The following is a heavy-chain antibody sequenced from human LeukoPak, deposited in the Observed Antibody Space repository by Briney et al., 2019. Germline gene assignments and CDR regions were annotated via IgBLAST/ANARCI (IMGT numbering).Heavy chain of an antibody. Sequence: GGSLRLSCAASGFTFSSYSMNWVRQAPGKGLAWDSYISSSSSTIYYADSVKGRFTISRDNAKNSLYLQMNSLRAEDTALYYCAKETSGSYGLRHAFDIWGQGTMVTVSS. CDR2: ISSSSSTI. D-gene: IGHD1-26*01. J-gene: IGHJ3*02. V-gene: IGHV3-48*04. CDR3: AKETSGSYGLRHAFDI. CDR1: GFTFSSYS.